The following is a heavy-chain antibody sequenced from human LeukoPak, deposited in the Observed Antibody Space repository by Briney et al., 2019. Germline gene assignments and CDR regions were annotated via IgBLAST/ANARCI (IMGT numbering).Heavy chain of an antibody. J-gene: IGHJ3*02. V-gene: IGHV3-11*06. Sequence: GGSLRLSRAASGVTFSDYYMSWIRQAPGKGLEWVSYISSSSSYTNYADSVKGRFTISRDNAKNSLYLQMNSLRAEDTAVYYCARGRYFDWLQRGGAFDIWGQGTMVTVSS. D-gene: IGHD3-9*01. CDR1: GVTFSDYY. CDR3: ARGRYFDWLQRGGAFDI. CDR2: ISSSSSYT.